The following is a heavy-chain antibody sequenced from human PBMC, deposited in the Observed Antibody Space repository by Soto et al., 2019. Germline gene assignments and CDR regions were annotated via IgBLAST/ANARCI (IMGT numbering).Heavy chain of an antibody. CDR1: GDSVSSNSAA. V-gene: IGHV6-1*01. D-gene: IGHD2-2*01. CDR2: TYYRSKWYN. Sequence: PSQTLSLTCAISGDSVSSNSAAWNWIRQSPSRGLEWLGRTYYRSKWYNDYAVSVKSRITINPDTSKNQFSLQLNSVTPEDTAVYYCARAMGDIVVVPAANAGYYYYYYMDVWGKGTTVTVSS. J-gene: IGHJ6*03. CDR3: ARAMGDIVVVPAANAGYYYYYYMDV.